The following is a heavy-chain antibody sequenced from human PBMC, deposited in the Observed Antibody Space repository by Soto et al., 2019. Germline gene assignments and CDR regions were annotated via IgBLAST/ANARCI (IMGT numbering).Heavy chain of an antibody. J-gene: IGHJ6*02. V-gene: IGHV3-33*01. CDR2: IWYDGSNK. CDR3: ARDGVTIFGVAPDKVGYYGMDV. CDR1: GFTFSSYG. D-gene: IGHD3-3*01. Sequence: GGFLRLSCAASGFTFSSYGMHWVRQAPGKGLEWVAVIWYDGSNKYYADSVKGRFTISRDNSKNTLYLQMNSLRAEDTAVYYCARDGVTIFGVAPDKVGYYGMDVWGQGTTVTVS.